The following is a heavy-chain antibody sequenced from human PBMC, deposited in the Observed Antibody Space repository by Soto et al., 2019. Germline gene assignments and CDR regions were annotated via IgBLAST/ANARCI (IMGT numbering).Heavy chain of an antibody. J-gene: IGHJ6*02. D-gene: IGHD1-26*01. Sequence: ASVKVSCKASGGTFSSYTISWVRQAPVQGLEWMGRIIPILGIENYAQKSQGRVTITADKSTSTAYMELSSLRSEDTAVYYCARVIVGATDYYYYYYGLDVWGQGTTITAP. CDR3: ARVIVGATDYYYYYYGLDV. CDR2: IIPILGIE. V-gene: IGHV1-69*02. CDR1: GGTFSSYT.